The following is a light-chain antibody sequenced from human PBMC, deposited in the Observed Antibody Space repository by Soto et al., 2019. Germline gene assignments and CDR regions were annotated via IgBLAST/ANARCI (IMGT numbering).Light chain of an antibody. CDR1: SSNIGSNT. J-gene: IGLJ2*01. V-gene: IGLV1-44*01. Sequence: QAVVTQPPSASGTPGQRVTISCSGSSSNIGSNTVNWYQQLPGTAPKLLIYSNNQRPSGVPDRFSGSKSGTSASLAISVLQSEDEADDYCAAWDDRRNGVVFGGGTKLTVL. CDR2: SNN. CDR3: AAWDDRRNGVV.